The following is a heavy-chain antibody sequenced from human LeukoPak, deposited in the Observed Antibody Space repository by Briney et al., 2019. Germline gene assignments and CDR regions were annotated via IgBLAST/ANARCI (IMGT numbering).Heavy chain of an antibody. D-gene: IGHD6-6*01. J-gene: IGHJ4*02. CDR2: IIPIFGTA. CDR3: ARGGMSIAARFDY. V-gene: IGHV1-69*05. Sequence: SVKVSCKASGGTFSSYAISWVRQAPGQGLEWMGGIIPIFGTANYAQKFQGRVTITTDESTSTAYMELSSLRSEDTAVYYCARGGMSIAARFDYWGQGTLVTVSS. CDR1: GGTFSSYA.